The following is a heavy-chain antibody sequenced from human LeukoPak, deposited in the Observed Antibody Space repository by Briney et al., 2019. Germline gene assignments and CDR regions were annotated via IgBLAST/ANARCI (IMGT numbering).Heavy chain of an antibody. V-gene: IGHV3-23*01. CDR3: AKARAYYDILTGYYLDHHDAFDI. CDR2: ISGSGGST. CDR1: GFTFSSYA. Sequence: RSGGSLRLSCAASGFTFSSYAMSWVRQAPGKGLEWVSAISGSGGSTYYADSVKGRFTISRDNSKNTLYLQMNSLRAEDTAVYYCAKARAYYDILTGYYLDHHDAFDIWGQGTMVTVSS. J-gene: IGHJ3*02. D-gene: IGHD3-9*01.